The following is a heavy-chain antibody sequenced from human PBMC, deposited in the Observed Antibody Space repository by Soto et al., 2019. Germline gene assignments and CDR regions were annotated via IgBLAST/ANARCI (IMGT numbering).Heavy chain of an antibody. J-gene: IGHJ4*02. CDR1: GFTFTNYW. Sequence: EVQLVESGGGLVQPGGSLRLSCAASGFTFTNYWMHWVRQAPGKGLVWVSRIDSDGSSTVYVDCVKGRFTISRDNANNTLDLQMNSLRAEDTSVYHCTRSRTGYSYADTWGQRALVTVS. D-gene: IGHD3-16*01. CDR3: TRSRTGYSYADT. CDR2: IDSDGSST. V-gene: IGHV3-74*01.